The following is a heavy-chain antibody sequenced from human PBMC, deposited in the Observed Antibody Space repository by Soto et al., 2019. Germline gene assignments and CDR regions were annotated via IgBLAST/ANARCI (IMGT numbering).Heavy chain of an antibody. CDR2: ISSSGST. Sequence: SETLSLTCTASSGSISSNYWSWIRQPPGKGLEWIGYISSSGSTSYNASLQMRVSISVDTSRSQISLRLTSVTAADTAVYYCATVRRARHRTFYFDPWGRGTLVTVSS. CDR3: ATVRRARHRTFYFDP. V-gene: IGHV4-59*01. D-gene: IGHD2-8*01. CDR1: SGSISSNY. J-gene: IGHJ5*02.